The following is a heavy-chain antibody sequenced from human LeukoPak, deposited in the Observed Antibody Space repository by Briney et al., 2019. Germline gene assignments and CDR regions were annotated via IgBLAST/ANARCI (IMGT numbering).Heavy chain of an antibody. CDR1: GFTVSSNY. CDR2: IYSGGST. V-gene: IGHV3-66*04. Sequence: GGSLRLSCAASGFTVSSNYMSWVRQAPGEGLEWVSVIYSGGSTYYADSVKGRFTISRDNSKNTLYLQMNSLRAEDTAVYYCASHSGDYLRDYWGQGTLVTVSS. J-gene: IGHJ4*02. D-gene: IGHD4-17*01. CDR3: ASHSGDYLRDY.